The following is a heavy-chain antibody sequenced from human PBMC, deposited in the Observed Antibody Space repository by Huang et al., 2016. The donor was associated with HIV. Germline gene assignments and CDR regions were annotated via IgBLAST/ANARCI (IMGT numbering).Heavy chain of an antibody. CDR2: VSTYNGNT. CDR3: ARFRGPQVTLNWLDP. CDR1: GYTFFTYS. D-gene: IGHD3-10*01. J-gene: IGHJ5*02. V-gene: IGHV1-18*01. Sequence: QVQLVQSGPEMKKPGASVNVSCKASGYTFFTYSISWVRQAPVEGLEWMGGVSTYNGNTTYAQKFQGRLTWTTDVSTSSAYMELKNLRSDDTAVYYCARFRGPQVTLNWLDPWGQGTLVTVSS.